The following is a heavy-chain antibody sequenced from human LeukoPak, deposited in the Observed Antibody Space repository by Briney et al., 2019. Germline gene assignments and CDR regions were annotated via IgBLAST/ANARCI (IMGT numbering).Heavy chain of an antibody. V-gene: IGHV4-39*01. D-gene: IGHD4-17*01. J-gene: IGHJ4*02. CDR2: IFYSGST. CDR3: ARSTVTTWVGDFDY. CDR1: GGSTTSSSYY. Sequence: KTSETLSLTCTVSGGSTTSSSYYWGWIRQPPGKGLEWIGGIFYSGSTYYNPSLKSRVTISVDTSKNQFSLKLSSVTAADTAVYYCARSTVTTWVGDFDYWGQGTLVTVSS.